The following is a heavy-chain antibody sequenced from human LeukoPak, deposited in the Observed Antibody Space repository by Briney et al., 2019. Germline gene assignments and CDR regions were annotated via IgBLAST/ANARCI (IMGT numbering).Heavy chain of an antibody. D-gene: IGHD3-10*01. V-gene: IGHV1-69*05. CDR1: GGTFSSYA. CDR3: ARGAQLWFGELSFDY. CDR2: NIPIFGTA. Sequence: ASVKVSCKASGGTFSSYAISWVRQAPGQGLEWMGGNIPIFGTANYAQKFQGRVTITTDESTSTAYMELSSLRSEDTAVYYCARGAQLWFGELSFDYWGQGTLVTVSS. J-gene: IGHJ4*02.